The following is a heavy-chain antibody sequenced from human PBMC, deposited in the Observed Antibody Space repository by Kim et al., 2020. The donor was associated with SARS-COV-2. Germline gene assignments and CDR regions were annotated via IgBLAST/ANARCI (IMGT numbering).Heavy chain of an antibody. D-gene: IGHD6-19*01. Sequence: ASVKVSCKASGYTFTGYYMHWVRQAPGQGLEWMGWINPNSGGTNYAQKFQGRVTMTRDTSISTAYMELSRLRSDDTAVYYCARGGKVRSSSGWSQTFDYWGQGTLVTVSS. J-gene: IGHJ4*02. CDR3: ARGGKVRSSSGWSQTFDY. CDR1: GYTFTGYY. V-gene: IGHV1-2*02. CDR2: INPNSGGT.